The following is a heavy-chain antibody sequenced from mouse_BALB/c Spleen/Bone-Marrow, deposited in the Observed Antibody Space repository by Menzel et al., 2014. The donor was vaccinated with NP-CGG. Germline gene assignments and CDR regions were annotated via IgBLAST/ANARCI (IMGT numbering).Heavy chain of an antibody. Sequence: EVQLVESGAGLVKSGASVKLSCTASGFNIKDTYMHWVKQRPEQGLEWIGRIDPANGNTKYDPKFQGKATITADTSSNTAYLQLSSLTSEDTAVYYCARYYYGTLLDYWGQGTTLTVSS. J-gene: IGHJ2*01. V-gene: IGHV14-3*02. CDR1: GFNIKDTY. CDR3: ARYYYGTLLDY. D-gene: IGHD1-1*01. CDR2: IDPANGNT.